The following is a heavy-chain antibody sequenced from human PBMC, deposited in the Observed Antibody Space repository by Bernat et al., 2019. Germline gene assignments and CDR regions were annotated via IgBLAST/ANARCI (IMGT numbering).Heavy chain of an antibody. J-gene: IGHJ5*02. CDR1: GYSFTSYW. CDR3: ARRAYSSGWYYPLVWFDP. Sequence: EVQLVQSGAEVKKPGESLRISCKGSGYSFTSYWISWVRQMPGKGLEWMGRIDPSDSYTNYSPSFQGHVTISADKSISTAYLQWSSLKASDTAMYYCARRAYSSGWYYPLVWFDPWGQGTLVTVSS. CDR2: IDPSDSYT. D-gene: IGHD6-19*01. V-gene: IGHV5-10-1*03.